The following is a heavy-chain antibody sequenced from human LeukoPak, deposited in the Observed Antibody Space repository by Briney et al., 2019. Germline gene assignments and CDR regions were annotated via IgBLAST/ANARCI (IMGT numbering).Heavy chain of an antibody. CDR1: GGSVSSSTDY. Sequence: PSETLSLTCTVSGGSVSSSTDYWGWIRQPPGKGLEWIGSFYYGGNTYLNSSLKSRLTISVDTSKNQFSLKLSSVTASDTAVYYCARRLGTMGATLDYWGQGTLVTVSS. J-gene: IGHJ4*02. D-gene: IGHD1-26*01. CDR2: FYYGGNT. V-gene: IGHV4-39*01. CDR3: ARRLGTMGATLDY.